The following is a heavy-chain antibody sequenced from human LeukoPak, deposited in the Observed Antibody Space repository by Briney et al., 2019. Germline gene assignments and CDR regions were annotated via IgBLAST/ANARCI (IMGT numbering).Heavy chain of an antibody. J-gene: IGHJ4*02. V-gene: IGHV4-59*01. Sequence: PSETLSLTCTVSGGSISSYYWSWIRQPPGKGLEWIGYTYYSGSTNYNPSLKSRVTISVDTSKNQFSLKLSSVTASETAVYYCASGSGSYQVDYWGQGTLVTVSS. CDR3: ASGSGSYQVDY. CDR2: TYYSGST. D-gene: IGHD1-26*01. CDR1: GGSISSYY.